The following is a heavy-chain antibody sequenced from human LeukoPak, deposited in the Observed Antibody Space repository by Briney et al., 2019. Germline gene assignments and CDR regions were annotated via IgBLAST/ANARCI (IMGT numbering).Heavy chain of an antibody. CDR3: ARDTSPETLGV. Sequence: SETLSLTCTVSGGSISTYYWSWIRQPPGKGLEWIGHIYSSGSTNYNPSLKSRVTMSVDTSKNQFSLKLSSVTAADTAIYYCARDTSPETLGVWGQGTLVTVSS. D-gene: IGHD2/OR15-2a*01. J-gene: IGHJ4*02. CDR1: GGSISTYY. CDR2: IYSSGST. V-gene: IGHV4-59*01.